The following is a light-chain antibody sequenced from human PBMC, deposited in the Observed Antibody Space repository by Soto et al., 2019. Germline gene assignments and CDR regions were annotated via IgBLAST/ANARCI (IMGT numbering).Light chain of an antibody. CDR3: QSYDSSNHGVR. CDR2: EDN. V-gene: IGLV6-57*04. J-gene: IGLJ2*01. Sequence: NFMLTQPHSVSESPGKTVTISCTRSSGSVASNYVQWYQQRPGSAPTTVIYEDNQRPSGVPDRFSGSLDSSSNSASLAISGLKTEGEADYYCQSYDSSNHGVRFGGGTKLTVL. CDR1: SGSVASNY.